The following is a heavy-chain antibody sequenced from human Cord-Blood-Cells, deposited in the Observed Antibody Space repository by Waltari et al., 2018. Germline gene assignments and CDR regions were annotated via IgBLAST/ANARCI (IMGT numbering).Heavy chain of an antibody. CDR1: GGSFSGYY. CDR3: ARGPLGKLELDY. CDR2: INHSGST. V-gene: IGHV4-34*01. D-gene: IGHD1-7*01. J-gene: IGHJ4*02. Sequence: QVQLQQWGAGLLKPSETLSLTCAVYGGSFSGYYWSWIRQPPGKGLEWIGEINHSGSTNDNPSLKSRVTISVDTSKNQFSLKLSSVTAADTAVYYCARGPLGKLELDYWGQGTLVTVSS.